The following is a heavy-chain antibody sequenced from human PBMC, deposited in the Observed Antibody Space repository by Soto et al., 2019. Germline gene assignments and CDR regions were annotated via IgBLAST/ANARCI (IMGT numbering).Heavy chain of an antibody. V-gene: IGHV1-69*02. J-gene: IGHJ4*02. CDR1: GGTFSSYT. CDR2: IIPILGIA. CDR3: AKGYCSGGSCYSGGFDY. D-gene: IGHD2-15*01. Sequence: ASVKVSCKASGGTFSSYTISWVRQAPGQGLEWMGRIIPILGIANYAQKFQGRVTITADKSTSTAYMELSSLRSEDTAVYYCAKGYCSGGSCYSGGFDYWGQGTLVTVSS.